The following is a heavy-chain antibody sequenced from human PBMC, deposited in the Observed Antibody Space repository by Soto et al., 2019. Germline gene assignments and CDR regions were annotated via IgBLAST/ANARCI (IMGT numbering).Heavy chain of an antibody. CDR3: ARHLRQWLRPNNWFDP. Sequence: QLQLQESGPGLVKSSETLSLTCTVSGGSISSSSYYWGWIRQPPGKGLEWIGSIYYSGSTYYNPSLKSRVTISVDTSKNQFSLKLSSVTAADTAVYYCARHLRQWLRPNNWFDPWGQGTLVTVSS. D-gene: IGHD5-12*01. CDR2: IYYSGST. CDR1: GGSISSSSYY. J-gene: IGHJ5*02. V-gene: IGHV4-39*01.